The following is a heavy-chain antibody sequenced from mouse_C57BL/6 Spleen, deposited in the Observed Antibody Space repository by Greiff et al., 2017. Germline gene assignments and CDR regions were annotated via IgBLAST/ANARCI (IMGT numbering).Heavy chain of an antibody. CDR2: INPSNGGT. V-gene: IGHV1-53*01. CDR3: ARRGVYYYGSSPYWYFDV. D-gene: IGHD1-1*01. J-gene: IGHJ1*03. CDR1: GYTFTSYW. Sequence: QVQLQQPGTELVKPGASVKLSCKASGYTFTSYWMHWVKQRPGQGLEWIGNINPSNGGTNYNEKFKSKATLTVDKSSSTAYMQLSGLTSEDSAVYYCARRGVYYYGSSPYWYFDVWGTGTTVTVSS.